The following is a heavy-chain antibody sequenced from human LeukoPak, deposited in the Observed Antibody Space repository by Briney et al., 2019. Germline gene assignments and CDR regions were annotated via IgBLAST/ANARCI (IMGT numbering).Heavy chain of an antibody. CDR3: AREGVAGTKYYFDY. V-gene: IGHV1-2*02. CDR2: INPNSGGT. D-gene: IGHD6-19*01. J-gene: IGHJ4*02. CDR1: GYTFTGYY. Sequence: ASVKVSCKASGYTFTGYYMHWVRQAPGQGLEWMGWINPNSGGTKYAQKFQGRVTMTRDTSMSTAYMELSRLRSDDTAVYYCAREGVAGTKYYFDYWGQGTPVTVSS.